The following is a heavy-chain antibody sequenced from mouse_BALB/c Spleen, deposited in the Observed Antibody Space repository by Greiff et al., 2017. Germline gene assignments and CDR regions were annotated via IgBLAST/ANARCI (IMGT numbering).Heavy chain of an antibody. J-gene: IGHJ4*01. CDR2: IWAGGST. V-gene: IGHV2-9*02. Sequence: VQLQESGPGLVAPSQSLSITCTVSGFSLTSYGVHWVRQPPGKGLEWLGVIWAGGSTNYNSALMSRLSISKDNSKSQVFLKMNSLQTDDTAMYYCAREKNYRYDVGSIDYWGQGTSVTVSS. CDR3: AREKNYRYDVGSIDY. CDR1: GFSLTSYG. D-gene: IGHD2-14*01.